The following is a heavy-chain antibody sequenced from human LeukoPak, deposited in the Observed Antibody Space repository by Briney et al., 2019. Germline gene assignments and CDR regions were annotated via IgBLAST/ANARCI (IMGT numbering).Heavy chain of an antibody. J-gene: IGHJ4*02. CDR3: ARAAVAGLYFDY. D-gene: IGHD6-19*01. CDR2: ISSSGSTI. V-gene: IGHV3-48*03. Sequence: GGSLRLSCAASGFTFSSYETNWVRQAPGKGLEWVSYISSSGSTIYYADSVKGRFTISRDNAKNSLYLQMNSLRAEDTAVYYCARAAVAGLYFDYWGQGTLVTVSS. CDR1: GFTFSSYE.